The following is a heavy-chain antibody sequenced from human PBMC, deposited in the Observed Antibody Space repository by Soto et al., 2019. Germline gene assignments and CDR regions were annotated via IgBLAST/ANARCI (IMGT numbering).Heavy chain of an antibody. V-gene: IGHV1-3*01. Sequence: QVQVVQSGAEVKKPGASVRVSCKASGYTFSTYGMHWVRQAPGQSLEWMGWLNGGTGQTRYSQRFQDRVIITRDTSASTGYMELRSLRSEDTAVYYLARGKGMEENYFYYGMDIWGQGTTVTVSS. CDR2: LNGGTGQT. CDR1: GYTFSTYG. J-gene: IGHJ6*02. D-gene: IGHD3-10*01. CDR3: ARGKGMEENYFYYGMDI.